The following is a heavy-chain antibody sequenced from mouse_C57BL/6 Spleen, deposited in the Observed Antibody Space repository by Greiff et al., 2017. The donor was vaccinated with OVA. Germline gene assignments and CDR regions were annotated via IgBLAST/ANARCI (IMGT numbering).Heavy chain of an antibody. CDR2: INPSTGGT. D-gene: IGHD1-1*01. J-gene: IGHJ3*01. Sequence: VQLQQSGPELVKPGASVKISCKASGYSFTGYYMNWVKQSPEKSLEWIGEINPSTGGTTYNQKFKAKATLTVDKSSSTAYMQLKSLTSEDSAVYYCASSSGAYWGQGTLVTVSA. V-gene: IGHV1-42*01. CDR3: ASSSGAY. CDR1: GYSFTGYY.